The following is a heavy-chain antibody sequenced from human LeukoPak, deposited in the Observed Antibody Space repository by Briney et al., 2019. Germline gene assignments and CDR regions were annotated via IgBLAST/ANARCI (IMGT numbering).Heavy chain of an antibody. Sequence: GGSLRLSCAASGFTFSSYWMHWVRQAPGKGRVWVSRINSDGSSTSYADSVKGRFTISRDNAKNTLYLQMNSLRAEDTAVYYCAKIAGREGYYYYYYMDVWGKGTTVTVSS. V-gene: IGHV3-74*01. CDR3: AKIAGREGYYYYYYMDV. D-gene: IGHD1-26*01. CDR1: GFTFSSYW. J-gene: IGHJ6*03. CDR2: INSDGSST.